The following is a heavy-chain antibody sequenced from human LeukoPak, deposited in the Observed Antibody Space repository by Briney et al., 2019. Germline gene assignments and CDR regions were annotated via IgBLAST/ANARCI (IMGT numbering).Heavy chain of an antibody. V-gene: IGHV1-24*01. CDR1: GYTLIDLS. CDR3: ATGSLTDAFDI. J-gene: IGHJ3*02. Sequence: ASVKVSCKVSGYTLIDLSMHWVRQAPGKGLEWMGGFDPEHGETIYAQKFQGRVTMTEVTSTDTAYMELSSLRSEDTAIYYCATGSLTDAFDIWGQGTMVTVSS. CDR2: FDPEHGET.